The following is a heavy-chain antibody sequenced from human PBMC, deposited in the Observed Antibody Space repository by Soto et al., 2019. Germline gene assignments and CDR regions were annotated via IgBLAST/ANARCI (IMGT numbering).Heavy chain of an antibody. CDR3: AKHSRTNDFWSSAVKGAFDI. CDR2: IGSDGDST. D-gene: IGHD3-3*01. Sequence: GGSLRLSCAASGFTFSSYAITWVRQAPGKGLEWVSAIGSDGDSTFYADSVKGRFTISRDNSRNALYLQMNSLRAEDTAVYFCAKHSRTNDFWSSAVKGAFDIWGQGTMVTVSS. J-gene: IGHJ3*02. CDR1: GFTFSSYA. V-gene: IGHV3-23*01.